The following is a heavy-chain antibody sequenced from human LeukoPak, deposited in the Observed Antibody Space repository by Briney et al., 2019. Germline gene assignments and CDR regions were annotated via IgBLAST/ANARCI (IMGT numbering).Heavy chain of an antibody. CDR3: ARAEPNPAVPAARSRAFDI. Sequence: ASVKVSCKASGYTFTGYYMHWVRQAPGQGLEWMGWINPNSGGTNYAQKFQGRVTMTRDTSISTAYMELSRLRSDDTAVYYCARAEPNPAVPAARSRAFDIWGQGTMVTVSS. J-gene: IGHJ3*02. V-gene: IGHV1-2*02. D-gene: IGHD2-2*01. CDR2: INPNSGGT. CDR1: GYTFTGYY.